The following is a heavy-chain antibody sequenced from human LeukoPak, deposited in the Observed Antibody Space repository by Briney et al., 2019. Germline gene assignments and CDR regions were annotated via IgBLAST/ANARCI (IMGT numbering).Heavy chain of an antibody. CDR1: GYTFTSYG. CDR3: ARDYDILTGHRNFDY. J-gene: IGHJ4*02. Sequence: ASVKVSCKASGYTFTSYGISSVRQAPGQGLEWMGWISAYNGNTNYAQKLQGRVTMTTDTSTSTAYMELRSLRSDDTAVYYCARDYDILTGHRNFDYWGQGTLVTVSS. D-gene: IGHD3-9*01. V-gene: IGHV1-18*01. CDR2: ISAYNGNT.